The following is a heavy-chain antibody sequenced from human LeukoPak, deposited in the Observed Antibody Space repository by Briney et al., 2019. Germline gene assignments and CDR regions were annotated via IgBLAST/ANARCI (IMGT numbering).Heavy chain of an antibody. CDR1: GFTFSSYS. CDR3: ARDGYCSSTSCYLGYYYYGMDV. D-gene: IGHD2-2*03. J-gene: IGHJ6*02. CDR2: ISSSSSDI. Sequence: GGSLRLSCAASGFTFSSYSMNWVRQAPGKGLEWVSSISSSSSDIYYADSVKGRFTISRDNAKNSLYLQMNSLRAEDTAVYYCARDGYCSSTSCYLGYYYYGMDVWGQGTTVTVSS. V-gene: IGHV3-21*01.